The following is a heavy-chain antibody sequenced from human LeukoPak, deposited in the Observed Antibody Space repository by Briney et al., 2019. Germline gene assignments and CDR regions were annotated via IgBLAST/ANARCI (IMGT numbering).Heavy chain of an antibody. CDR3: ARVGPWVNPDYYYYYMDV. J-gene: IGHJ6*03. CDR1: GFTFSTFA. V-gene: IGHV3-21*01. CDR2: ISTSSSYI. D-gene: IGHD1-14*01. Sequence: EGSLRLSCAASGFTFSTFAMIWVRQPPGKGLEWVSFISTSSSYIYYADSLKGRFTISRDNAKNSLYLQMNSLRAEDTAVYYCARVGPWVNPDYYYYYMDVWGKGTTVTVSS.